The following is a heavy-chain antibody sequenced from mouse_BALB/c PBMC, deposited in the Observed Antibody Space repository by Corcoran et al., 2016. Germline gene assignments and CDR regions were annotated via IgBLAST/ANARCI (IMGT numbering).Heavy chain of an antibody. D-gene: IGHD4-1*01. CDR3: ANWDWYFDV. J-gene: IGHJ1*01. V-gene: IGHV14-3*02. Sequence: EVQLQQAGAELVTPVASVKLSSTAYGFNIKDTYMHWVKQRPEQGLGWIGRIDTANGNTKYDTKFQGKATITADTSSNTASLQLSSLTSEDTAVYYCANWDWYFDVWGAGTTVTVSS. CDR2: IDTANGNT. CDR1: GFNIKDTY.